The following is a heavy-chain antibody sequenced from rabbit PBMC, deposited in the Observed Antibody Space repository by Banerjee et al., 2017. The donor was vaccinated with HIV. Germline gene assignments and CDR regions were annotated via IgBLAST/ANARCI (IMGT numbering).Heavy chain of an antibody. J-gene: IGHJ4*01. Sequence: QEQLEESGGDLVKPEGSLTLTCTASGFSFSSSYYMCWVRQAPQKGLEWIACIYAGSSGSTYYASWAKGRFTISKTSSTTVTLQMTSLTAADTATYFCARGGYGIFSGHYDYFNLWGPGTLVTVS. D-gene: IGHD1-1*01. CDR1: GFSFSSSYY. CDR2: IYAGSSGST. V-gene: IGHV1S45*01. CDR3: ARGGYGIFSGHYDYFNL.